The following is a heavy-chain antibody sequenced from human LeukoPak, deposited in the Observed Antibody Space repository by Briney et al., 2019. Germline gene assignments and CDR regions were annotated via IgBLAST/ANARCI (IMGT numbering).Heavy chain of an antibody. J-gene: IGHJ1*01. V-gene: IGHV3-7*04. CDR1: DVTFSSYW. CDR3: ARDLGYFQY. Sequence: GGSLRLSCAASDVTFSSYWMTWVRQAPGKGLEWVANIKKYGSEKYYVDSVKGRFTISRDNAKNSLYLQMNSLRAEDTAVYYCARDLGYFQYWGQGTLVTVSS. CDR2: IKKYGSEK.